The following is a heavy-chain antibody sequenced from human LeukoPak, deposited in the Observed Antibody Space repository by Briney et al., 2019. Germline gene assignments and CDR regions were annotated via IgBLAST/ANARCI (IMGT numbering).Heavy chain of an antibody. CDR3: AREEDSCGFVDAFDI. D-gene: IGHD6-19*01. J-gene: IGHJ3*02. Sequence: SETLSLTCTVSGGSISSYYWSWIRQPPGKGLEWIGYIYYSGSTNYNPSLKSRVTISVDTSKNQFSLKLSSVTAADTAVYYCAREEDSCGFVDAFDIWGQGTMVTVSS. CDR2: IYYSGST. V-gene: IGHV4-59*01. CDR1: GGSISSYY.